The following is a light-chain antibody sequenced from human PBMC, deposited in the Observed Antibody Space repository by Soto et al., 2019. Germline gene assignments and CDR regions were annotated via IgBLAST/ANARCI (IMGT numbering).Light chain of an antibody. CDR2: GAS. J-gene: IGKJ1*01. CDR1: QSVSSSS. V-gene: IGKV3-20*01. CDR3: QQYGSSAT. Sequence: EIVLTQSPGTLSLSPGERATLSCRASQSVSSSSLAWHQQKPGQAPRLLIYGASSRATGIPDRFSGSGSGTDFTLTISRLEPEDFAVYYCQQYGSSATFGQGTQVEIK.